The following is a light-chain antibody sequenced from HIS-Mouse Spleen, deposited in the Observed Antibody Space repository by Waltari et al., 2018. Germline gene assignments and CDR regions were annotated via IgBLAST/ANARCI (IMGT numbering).Light chain of an antibody. J-gene: IGLJ2*01. CDR3: SSYAGSNNLGV. Sequence: QSALTQPPSASGSPGQSVPIPCPGTSRDVGGHNYVPWYQHHAGNAPKLMIYEVSTRPSGVPDRFSGSKSGNTASLTVSGLQAEDEADYYCSSYAGSNNLGVFGGGTKLTVL. CDR1: SRDVGGHNY. V-gene: IGLV2-8*01. CDR2: EVS.